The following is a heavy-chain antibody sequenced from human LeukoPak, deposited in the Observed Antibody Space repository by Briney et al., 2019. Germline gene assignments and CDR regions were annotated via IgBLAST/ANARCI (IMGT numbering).Heavy chain of an antibody. V-gene: IGHV5-10-1*01. CDR3: ARLGVVVAAFDY. D-gene: IGHD2-15*01. CDR2: IDPSDSYT. CDR1: GYSFTSYW. Sequence: GESLKISCKGSGYSFTSYWISWVRQMPGKGLEWMGRIDPSDSYTNYSPSFQGHVTISAGKSISTAYLQWSSLKASDTAMYYCARLGVVVAAFDYWGQGTLVTVSS. J-gene: IGHJ4*02.